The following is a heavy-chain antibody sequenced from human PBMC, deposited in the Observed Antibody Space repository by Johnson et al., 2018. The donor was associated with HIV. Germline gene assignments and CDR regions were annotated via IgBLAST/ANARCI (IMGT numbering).Heavy chain of an antibody. V-gene: IGHV3-9*01. CDR2: ISWNSGSI. Sequence: VQLVESGGGLVQPGRSLRLSCAASGFTFDDYAMHWVRQAPGKGLEWVSGISWNSGSIGYADSVKGRFTISRDNAKNSLYLQMNSLRAEDTALYYCAASPEDLRAFDIWGQGTMVTVSS. J-gene: IGHJ3*02. CDR1: GFTFDDYA. CDR3: AASPEDLRAFDI. D-gene: IGHD2-15*01.